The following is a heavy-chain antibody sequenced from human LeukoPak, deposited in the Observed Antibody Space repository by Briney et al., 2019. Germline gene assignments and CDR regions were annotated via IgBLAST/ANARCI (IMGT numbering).Heavy chain of an antibody. J-gene: IGHJ4*02. V-gene: IGHV3-74*03. CDR2: FKSDGDGSDT. CDR1: GFSLSDYW. Sequence: GGSLRLSCAASGFSLSDYWMHWVRQAPGKGLVWVSRFKSDGDGSDTMHADSVKGRFTISRDNAKNTLYLQMNSLRAEDTAVYYCGRDQLGDGYIIDYWGQGTPVTV. CDR3: GRDQLGDGYIIDY. D-gene: IGHD5-24*01.